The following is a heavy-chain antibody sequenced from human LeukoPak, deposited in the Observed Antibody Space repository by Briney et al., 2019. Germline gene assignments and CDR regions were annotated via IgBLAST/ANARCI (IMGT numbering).Heavy chain of an antibody. D-gene: IGHD1-26*01. CDR1: GGTFSSYA. CDR3: AREPLGLSGELLPIKIDY. V-gene: IGHV1-69*01. Sequence: SVKVSCKASGGTFSSYAISWVRQAPGQGLKWMGGIIPIFGTANYAQKFQGRVTITADESTSTAYMELSSPTSEDTAVYYCAREPLGLSGELLPIKIDYWGQGTLVTVSS. J-gene: IGHJ4*02. CDR2: IIPIFGTA.